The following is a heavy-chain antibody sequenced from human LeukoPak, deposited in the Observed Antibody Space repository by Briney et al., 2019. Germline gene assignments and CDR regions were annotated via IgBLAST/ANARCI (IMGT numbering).Heavy chain of an antibody. Sequence: GASVPVSFLASGYTFTNYYMHWVRPAPGQGLEGVGLINPSGRSTSYAQKFQGRVTMTRDTSTSTVYMELSSLRSEDTAVYYCARRVAAAGINWFDPWGQGTLVTVSS. J-gene: IGHJ5*02. CDR1: GYTFTNYY. V-gene: IGHV1-46*01. D-gene: IGHD6-13*01. CDR3: ARRVAAAGINWFDP. CDR2: INPSGRST.